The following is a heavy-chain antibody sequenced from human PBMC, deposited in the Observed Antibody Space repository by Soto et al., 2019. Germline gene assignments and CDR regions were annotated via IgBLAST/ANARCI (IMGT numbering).Heavy chain of an antibody. CDR1: GGSISPYY. D-gene: IGHD6-19*01. CDR3: ATNPRSSAWYKWFDP. V-gene: IGHV4-59*01. J-gene: IGHJ5*02. Sequence: SETLSLTCTVSGGSISPYYWSWIRQPPGKGLEWIGYIHYSGSTNYNPSLKSRVTISMGTSRNQFSLKLNSVTAADTAVYYCATNPRSSAWYKWFDPWGQGTLVTVSS. CDR2: IHYSGST.